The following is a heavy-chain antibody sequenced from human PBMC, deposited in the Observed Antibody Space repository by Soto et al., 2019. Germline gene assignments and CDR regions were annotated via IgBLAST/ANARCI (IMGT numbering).Heavy chain of an antibody. CDR2: INAGNGDT. J-gene: IGHJ6*02. D-gene: IGHD2-15*01. Sequence: QVQLMQSGTEEKNPGASVKVSCKASGYTFTSYAIHWVRQAPGQKLEWMGWINAGNGDTKYSQNFQGRVTIIRDTSASTGYMEVSSLTSEDTAVYYCARGDCAGGSCQTDGLDVWGQGTTVTVSS. CDR3: ARGDCAGGSCQTDGLDV. V-gene: IGHV1-3*05. CDR1: GYTFTSYA.